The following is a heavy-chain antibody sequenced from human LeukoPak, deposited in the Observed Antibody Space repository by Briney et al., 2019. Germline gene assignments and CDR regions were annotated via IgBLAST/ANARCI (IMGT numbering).Heavy chain of an antibody. V-gene: IGHV4-59*08. Sequence: SETPSLTCAVSGGSISNYYWSWIRQPPGKGLECIGYIYYTGSTTYNPSLKSRVTISVDSSKNQFSLRLSSVTAADTAVYYCARLSTTSGWYCWFDPWGQGTLVTVSS. J-gene: IGHJ5*02. CDR3: ARLSTTSGWYCWFDP. CDR1: GGSISNYY. CDR2: IYYTGST. D-gene: IGHD6-19*01.